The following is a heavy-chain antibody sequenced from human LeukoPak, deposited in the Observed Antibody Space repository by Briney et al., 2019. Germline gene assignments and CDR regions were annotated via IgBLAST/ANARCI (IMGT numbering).Heavy chain of an antibody. CDR2: ISGSGGST. CDR3: AKLTVPYCTNGVCSHFDY. D-gene: IGHD2-8*01. V-gene: IGHV3-23*01. J-gene: IGHJ4*02. Sequence: GGSLRLSCAASGFTFSSYEMNWVRQAPGKGLEWVSAISGSGGSTYYADSVKGRFTISRDNSKNTLYLQMNSLRAEDTAVYYCAKLTVPYCTNGVCSHFDYWGQGTLVTVSS. CDR1: GFTFSSYE.